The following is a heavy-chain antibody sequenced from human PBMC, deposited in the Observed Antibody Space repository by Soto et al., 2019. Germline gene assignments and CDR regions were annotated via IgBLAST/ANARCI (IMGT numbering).Heavy chain of an antibody. D-gene: IGHD3-9*01. Sequence: SETLSLTCTVSGVSISSSSYYWGWIRQPPGKGLEWIGSIYYSGSTYYNPSLKSRVTISVDTSKNQFSLKLSSVTAADTAVYYCARDYYDILTGYYTFDYWGQGTLVTAPQ. V-gene: IGHV4-39*02. CDR1: GVSISSSSYY. CDR3: ARDYYDILTGYYTFDY. J-gene: IGHJ4*02. CDR2: IYYSGST.